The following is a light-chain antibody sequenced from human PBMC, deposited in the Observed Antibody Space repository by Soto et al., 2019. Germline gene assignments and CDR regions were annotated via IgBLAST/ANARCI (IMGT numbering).Light chain of an antibody. CDR2: EVS. CDR3: CSYAGTSTHTV. J-gene: IGLJ7*01. Sequence: QSALTQPASVSGSPGQSITISCTGTSSDVGSYNLVSWYQQHPGKAPKLMISEVSKWPSGISDRFSGSKSGSTASLTISGLQAEDEADYYCCSYAGTSTHTVFGGGTKLTVL. V-gene: IGLV2-23*02. CDR1: SSDVGSYNL.